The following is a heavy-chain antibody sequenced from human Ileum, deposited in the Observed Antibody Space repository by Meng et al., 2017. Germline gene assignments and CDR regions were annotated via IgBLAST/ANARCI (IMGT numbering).Heavy chain of an antibody. CDR2: ISHSGRT. CDR3: ARHGGYYQGF. J-gene: IGHJ4*02. Sequence: QVPLQESGPGLVKLSVTRSLPGAISSGSITSYTYWSWVRLPQGKGLEWIGQISHSGRTFYNPSLKSRVTMSVDKSKSQFSLMLTSVTAADTAAYYCARHGGYYQGFWGQGTLVTVSS. CDR1: SGSITSYTY. D-gene: IGHD4-23*01. V-gene: IGHV4-4*02.